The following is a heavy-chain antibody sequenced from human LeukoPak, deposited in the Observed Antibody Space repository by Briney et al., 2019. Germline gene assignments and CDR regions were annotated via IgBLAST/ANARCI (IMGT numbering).Heavy chain of an antibody. V-gene: IGHV3-74*01. CDR3: TTNPIGGFDY. CDR1: GVTFGRYW. CDR2: INSDGSST. D-gene: IGHD3-3*01. Sequence: GGSLRLSCAASGVTFGRYWMHWVRQAPGKGLVWVSRINSDGSSTSYADSVKGRFTISRDNAKTTLYVQMNSLRAEDTAVYYCTTNPIGGFDYWGQGTLVTVSS. J-gene: IGHJ4*02.